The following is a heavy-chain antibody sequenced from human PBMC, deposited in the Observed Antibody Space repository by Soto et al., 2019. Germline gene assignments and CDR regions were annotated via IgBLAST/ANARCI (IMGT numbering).Heavy chain of an antibody. D-gene: IGHD3-22*01. Sequence: GGSLRLSCAASGFDFSDYTMNWVRQAPGKGLEWVSCISSSSSYISYAESVRGRFSISRDNAKNSLYLQMHSLRAEDTGVYYCARESARGYFSDYWGQGILVTV. V-gene: IGHV3-21*01. J-gene: IGHJ4*02. CDR1: GFDFSDYT. CDR2: ISSSSSYI. CDR3: ARESARGYFSDY.